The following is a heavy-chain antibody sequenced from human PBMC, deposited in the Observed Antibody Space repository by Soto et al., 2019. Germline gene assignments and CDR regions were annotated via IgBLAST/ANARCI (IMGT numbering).Heavy chain of an antibody. V-gene: IGHV4-4*07. J-gene: IGHJ5*02. CDR2: IYTSGST. D-gene: IGHD6-13*01. CDR3: ARVHSSSRDWFDP. CDR1: GGSISSYY. Sequence: SETLSLTWTVSGGSISSYYWSWIRQPAGKGLEWIGRIYTSGSTTYNPSLKSRVTTSVDTSKNQFSLKLSSVTAADTDVYDCARVHSSSRDWFDPWGQGTLVTVSS.